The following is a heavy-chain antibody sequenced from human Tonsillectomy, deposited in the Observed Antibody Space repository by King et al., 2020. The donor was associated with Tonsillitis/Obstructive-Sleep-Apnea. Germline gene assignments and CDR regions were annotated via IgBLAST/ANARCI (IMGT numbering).Heavy chain of an antibody. CDR3: ARVGNCSSTGCFDY. D-gene: IGHD2-2*03. J-gene: IGHJ4*02. CDR2: INHSGGT. V-gene: IGHV4-34*01. CDR1: GGSFSGNY. Sequence: VQLQQWGAGLLKPSETLSLTCAVHGGSFSGNYWTWIRQPPGKGLEWIGEINHSGGTKYNPSLKGRATISVDTPKSQFSLMLNSVTAADTAVYYCARVGNCSSTGCFDYWGQGTLDTVSS.